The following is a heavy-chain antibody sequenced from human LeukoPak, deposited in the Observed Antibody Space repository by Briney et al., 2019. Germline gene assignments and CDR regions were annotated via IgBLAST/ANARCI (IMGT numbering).Heavy chain of an antibody. J-gene: IGHJ5*02. CDR1: GGSISSSSYY. CDR2: IYYSGSA. Sequence: SETLSLTCTVSGGSISSSSYYWGWIRQPPGEGLEWIGSIYYSGSAHYNPSLKSRVSISVDTSKNQFSLKLSSVTAADTAVYYCARNATVTTPKRAYNWFDPWGQGTLVTVSS. V-gene: IGHV4-39*01. D-gene: IGHD4-17*01. CDR3: ARNATVTTPKRAYNWFDP.